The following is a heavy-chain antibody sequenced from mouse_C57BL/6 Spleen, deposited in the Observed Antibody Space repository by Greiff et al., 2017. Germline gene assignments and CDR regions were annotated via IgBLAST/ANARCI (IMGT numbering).Heavy chain of an antibody. V-gene: IGHV5-6*02. Sequence: DVMLVESGGDLVKPGGSLKLSCAASGFTFSSYGMSWVRQTPDKRLEWVATISSGGSYTYYPDSVKGRFTISRDNAKNTLYLQMSSLKSEDTAMYYCARHPLYDGYYGAYRGQGTLVTVSA. J-gene: IGHJ3*01. CDR2: ISSGGSYT. CDR3: ARHPLYDGYYGAY. CDR1: GFTFSSYG. D-gene: IGHD2-3*01.